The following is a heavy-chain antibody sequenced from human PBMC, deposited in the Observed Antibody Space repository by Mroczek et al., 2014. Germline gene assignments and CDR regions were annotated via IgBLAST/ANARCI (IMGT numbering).Heavy chain of an antibody. CDR1: GGSISSYY. CDR2: IYYSGST. D-gene: IGHD2-2*01. V-gene: IGHV4-59*01. Sequence: QVQLQESGPGLVKPSETLSLTCTVSGGSISSYYWSWIRQPPGKGLEWIGYIYYSGSTNYNPSLKSRVTISVDTSKNQFSLKLSSVTAADTAVYYCARDRSLGYCSSTSCYGYYYYGMDVWGQGTTVTVSS. J-gene: IGHJ6*02. CDR3: ARDRSLGYCSSTSCYGYYYYGMDV.